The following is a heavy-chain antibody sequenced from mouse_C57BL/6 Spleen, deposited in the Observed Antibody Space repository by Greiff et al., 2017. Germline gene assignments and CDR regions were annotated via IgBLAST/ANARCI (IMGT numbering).Heavy chain of an antibody. CDR3: AREPHYGSRMSYAMDY. D-gene: IGHD1-1*01. V-gene: IGHV1-53*01. CDR2: INPSNGGT. J-gene: IGHJ4*01. CDR1: GYTFTSYW. Sequence: VQLQQPGTELVKPGASVKLSCKASGYTFTSYWMHWVKQRPGQGLEWIGNINPSNGGTNYNEKFKSKATLTVDKSSSTACMQHSSLTSEDSAVYYCAREPHYGSRMSYAMDYWGQGTSVTVSS.